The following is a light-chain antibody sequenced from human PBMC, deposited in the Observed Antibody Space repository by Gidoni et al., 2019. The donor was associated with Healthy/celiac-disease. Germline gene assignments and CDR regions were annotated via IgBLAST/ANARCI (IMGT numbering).Light chain of an antibody. J-gene: IGKJ2*01. CDR3: QQLNSYPRMYT. Sequence: DIKLTQSPSFLSASVGDRVTITCRASRGISSYLAWYQQKPGKAPKLLIYASSTLQSGVPSRFSGSGSGTEFTLTISSLQPEDFATYYCQQLNSYPRMYTFGQGTKLEIK. CDR1: RGISSY. CDR2: ASS. V-gene: IGKV1-9*01.